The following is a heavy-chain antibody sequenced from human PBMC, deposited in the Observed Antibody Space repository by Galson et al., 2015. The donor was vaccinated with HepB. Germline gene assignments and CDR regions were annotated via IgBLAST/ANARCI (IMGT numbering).Heavy chain of an antibody. CDR1: GFTFSDYS. CDR2: ISSDSTTM. D-gene: IGHD3-10*01. Sequence: SLRLSCAASGFTFSDYSVSWVRLAPGKGLEWISYISSDSTTMYYADSVKGRFTISRDSAENSLYLQMNSLRVEDSAVYYCARCPFRNYYGSGTYLDYWGQGTQVVVSS. V-gene: IGHV3-48*04. CDR3: ARCPFRNYYGSGTYLDY. J-gene: IGHJ4*02.